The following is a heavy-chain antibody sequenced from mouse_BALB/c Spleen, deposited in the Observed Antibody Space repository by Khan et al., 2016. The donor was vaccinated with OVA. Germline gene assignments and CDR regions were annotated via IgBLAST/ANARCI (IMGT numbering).Heavy chain of an antibody. J-gene: IGHJ3*01. Sequence: EVQLVESGGDLVKPGGSLKLSCAASGFTFSNYAMSWVRQTPEKRLEWVASISSGDSTYYPDSVKGLFTISRDNARNILYLQMNSLRSEDTAMFYCARDYWFTYWGHGTLVTVSA. V-gene: IGHV5-6-5*01. CDR1: GFTFSNYA. D-gene: IGHD1-1*02. CDR3: ARDYWFTY. CDR2: ISSGDST.